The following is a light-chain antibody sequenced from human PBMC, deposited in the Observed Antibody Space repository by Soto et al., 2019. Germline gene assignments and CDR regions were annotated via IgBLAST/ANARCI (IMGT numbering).Light chain of an antibody. CDR3: QQSINWPRA. CDR2: GAS. CDR1: QSVSSN. V-gene: IGKV3-11*01. J-gene: IGKJ3*01. Sequence: EIVMTQSPATLSLSPGERATLSCRASQSVSSNLAWYQQKPGQAPRLLIYGASTRATGIPARFSGSGSGTDFTLTISSLEPEDFAFYYCQQSINWPRAFGPGTKVDIK.